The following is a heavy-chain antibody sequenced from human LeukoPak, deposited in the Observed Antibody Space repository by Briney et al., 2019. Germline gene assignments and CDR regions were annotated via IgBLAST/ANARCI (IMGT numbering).Heavy chain of an antibody. J-gene: IGHJ4*02. CDR3: ANLHDYGDYGTFDY. CDR1: GFTFSSYG. V-gene: IGHV3-30*18. D-gene: IGHD4-17*01. Sequence: GGSLRLSCAASGFTFSSYGMHWVRQAPGKGLEWVAVISYDGSNKYYADSVKGRFTISRDNSKNTLYLQMNSLRAEDTAVYYCANLHDYGDYGTFDYWGQGTLVTVSS. CDR2: ISYDGSNK.